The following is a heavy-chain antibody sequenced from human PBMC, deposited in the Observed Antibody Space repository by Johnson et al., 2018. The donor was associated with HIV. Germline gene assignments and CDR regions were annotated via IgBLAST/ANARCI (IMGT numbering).Heavy chain of an antibody. V-gene: IGHV3-7*01. D-gene: IGHD5-18*01. CDR3: ARAYSYGVFDI. CDR1: GFTFSSYA. CDR2: IKQDGSEK. Sequence: EKLVESGGGVVQPGRSLRLSCAASGFTFSSYAMHWVRQAPGKGLEWVANIKQDGSEKYYVDSVKGRFTISRDNAKNSLYVQMNSLRAEDTALYYCARAYSYGVFDIWGQGTMVTVSS. J-gene: IGHJ3*02.